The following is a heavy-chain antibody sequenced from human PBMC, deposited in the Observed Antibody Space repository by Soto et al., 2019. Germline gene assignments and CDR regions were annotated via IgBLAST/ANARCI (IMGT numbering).Heavy chain of an antibody. D-gene: IGHD3-3*01. CDR3: ARDFAYFDS. Sequence: LSLTCSASGGSITSSSHFWGWVRQPPGKGLEWIGYVYHTGRTSYNPSLKSRVSISMDTSKNQFSLNLDSVTAADTAVYFCARDFAYFDSWGQGTLVTVSS. J-gene: IGHJ4*02. CDR2: VYHTGRT. V-gene: IGHV4-61*05. CDR1: GGSITSSSHF.